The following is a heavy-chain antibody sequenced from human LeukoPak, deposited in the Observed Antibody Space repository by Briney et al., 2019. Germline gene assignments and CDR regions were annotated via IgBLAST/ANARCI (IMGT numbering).Heavy chain of an antibody. CDR1: GFTFSSYG. V-gene: IGHV3-33*01. D-gene: IGHD3-10*01. J-gene: IGHJ4*02. Sequence: GGSLRLSCAASGFTFSSYGMHWVRQAPVKGLEWVAVIWYDGSNKYYADSVKGRFTISRDNSKNTLYLQMNSLRAEDTAVYYCAREEYYGSGSYYRYDYWGQGTLVTVSS. CDR3: AREEYYGSGSYYRYDY. CDR2: IWYDGSNK.